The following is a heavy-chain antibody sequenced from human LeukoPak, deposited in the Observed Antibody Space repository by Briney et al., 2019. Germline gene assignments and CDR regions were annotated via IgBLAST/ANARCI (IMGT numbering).Heavy chain of an antibody. V-gene: IGHV4-38-2*02. CDR3: ARVLSGYYTVYGWFDP. D-gene: IGHD3-3*01. CDR1: GYSISSGYY. Sequence: ETLSLTCTVSGYSISSGYYWGWIRQPPGKGLEWIGSIYHSGSTYYNPSLKSRVTISVDTSKNQFSLKLSSVTAADTAVYYCARVLSGYYTVYGWFDPWGQGTLVTVSS. J-gene: IGHJ5*02. CDR2: IYHSGST.